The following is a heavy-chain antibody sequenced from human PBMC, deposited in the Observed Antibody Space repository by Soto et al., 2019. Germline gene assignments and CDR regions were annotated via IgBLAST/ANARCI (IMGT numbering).Heavy chain of an antibody. Sequence: VGSLRLSCAASGFTFSSYSMNWGRQAPGKGLEWVSYINSRSSTIHYEDSVKGRFTISRDNAKNSLYLQMNSLRAEDTAVYYCARDREGDGYNFDYWGQGTLVTVS. CDR1: GFTFSSYS. D-gene: IGHD5-12*01. V-gene: IGHV3-48*01. J-gene: IGHJ4*02. CDR2: INSRSSTI. CDR3: ARDREGDGYNFDY.